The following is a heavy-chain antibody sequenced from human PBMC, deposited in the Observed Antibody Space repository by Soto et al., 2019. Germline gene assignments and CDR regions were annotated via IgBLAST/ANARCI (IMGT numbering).Heavy chain of an antibody. CDR1: GFTFDDYT. Sequence: GGSLRLSCAASGFTFDDYTVHWVRQAPGKGLEWVSLISWDGGSTYYADSVKGRFTISRDNSKNSLYLQMNSLRTEDTALYYCAKDRARQLGVLYYYYGMDVWGQGTTVTVSS. CDR3: AKDRARQLGVLYYYYGMDV. D-gene: IGHD6-6*01. CDR2: ISWDGGST. V-gene: IGHV3-43*01. J-gene: IGHJ6*02.